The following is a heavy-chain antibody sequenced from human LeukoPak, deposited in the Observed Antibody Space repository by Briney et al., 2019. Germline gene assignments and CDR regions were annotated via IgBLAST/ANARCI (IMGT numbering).Heavy chain of an antibody. D-gene: IGHD6-19*01. Sequence: PPGRSLRLSCAASGFTFSSYGMHWVRQAPGKGLEWVAVIWYDGSNKYYADSVKGRFTISRDDAKSSLYLQMSSLRVEDTAVYYCARTVYDPRGQWLVPAFDSWGQGTLVTVSS. CDR2: IWYDGSNK. CDR1: GFTFSSYG. V-gene: IGHV3-33*01. J-gene: IGHJ4*02. CDR3: ARTVYDPRGQWLVPAFDS.